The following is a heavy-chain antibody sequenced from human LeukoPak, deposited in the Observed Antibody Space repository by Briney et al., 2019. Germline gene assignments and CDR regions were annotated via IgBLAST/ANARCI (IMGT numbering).Heavy chain of an antibody. D-gene: IGHD2-21*01. J-gene: IGHJ3*02. V-gene: IGHV4-31*03. CDR3: ARGPSRNTFGEDGLDI. CDR1: GFSISGGGYW. Sequence: SETLSLTCTVSGFSISGGGYWWSWIRQYPGKGLKWIGYIYFTGTTHYSPSLKSRLSISVDTSENQFSLRPSAVTAADTAVYYCARGPSRNTFGEDGLDIWGLGTLVTVSS. CDR2: IYFTGTT.